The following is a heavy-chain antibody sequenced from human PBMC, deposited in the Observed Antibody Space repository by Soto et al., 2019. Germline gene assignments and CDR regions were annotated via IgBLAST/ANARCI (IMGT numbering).Heavy chain of an antibody. D-gene: IGHD6-13*01. CDR2: ISGSGGST. J-gene: IGHJ4*02. CDR1: GFTFSSYA. CDR3: AKEWSRDSSSWYDTY. Sequence: EVQLLESGGGLVQPGGSLRLSCAASGFTFSSYAMSWVRQAPGKGLEWVSAISGSGGSTYYADSVKGRFTISRDNSKNTMYLQMNSLRAEDTDVYYCAKEWSRDSSSWYDTYWGQGTLVTVSS. V-gene: IGHV3-23*01.